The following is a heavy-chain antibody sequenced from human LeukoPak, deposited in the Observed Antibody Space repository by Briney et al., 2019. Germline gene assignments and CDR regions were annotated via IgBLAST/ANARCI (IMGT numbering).Heavy chain of an antibody. V-gene: IGHV3-23*01. D-gene: IGHD6-13*01. CDR1: GFTFSSYA. J-gene: IGHJ6*02. CDR3: ANSQRTIAVAGTMTRYYYYGMDV. Sequence: GGSLRLSCAASGFTFSSYAMSWVRQAPGKGLEWGSAISGSGGSTYYADSVKGRFTISRDNSKNTLYLQMNSLRAEDTAVYYCANSQRTIAVAGTMTRYYYYGMDVWGQGTTVTVSS. CDR2: ISGSGGST.